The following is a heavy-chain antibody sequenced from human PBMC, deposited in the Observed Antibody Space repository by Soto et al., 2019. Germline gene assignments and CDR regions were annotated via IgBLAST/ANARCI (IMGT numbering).Heavy chain of an antibody. J-gene: IGHJ6*02. V-gene: IGHV6-1*01. CDR1: GDSVSSNSAA. Sequence: PSQTLSLTCVISGDSVSSNSAAWNRIRQSPSRGLEWLGRTYYRSKWYNDYAVSVKSRITINPDTSKNQFSLQLNSVTPEDTAVYYCARDRPLSIAARTYYYYGMDVWGQGATVTVSS. CDR2: TYYRSKWYN. CDR3: ARDRPLSIAARTYYYYGMDV. D-gene: IGHD6-6*01.